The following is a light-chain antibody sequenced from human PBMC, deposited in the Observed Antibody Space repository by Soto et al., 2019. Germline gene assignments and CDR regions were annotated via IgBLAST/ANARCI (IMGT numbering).Light chain of an antibody. CDR1: QSISLY. CDR2: AVS. CDR3: QQSYTTPRT. Sequence: DIQMTQSPSSLSASVGDRVTVTCRASQSISLYLNWYQQEPGKAPKLLIYAVSTLHTGVPSRFSGSVSGTDFTLTISSLQPEDFATYYCQQSYTTPRTFGQGTKVEIK. V-gene: IGKV1-39*01. J-gene: IGKJ1*01.